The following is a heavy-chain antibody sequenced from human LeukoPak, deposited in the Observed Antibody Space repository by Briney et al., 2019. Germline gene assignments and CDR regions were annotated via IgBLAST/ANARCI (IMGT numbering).Heavy chain of an antibody. V-gene: IGHV4-61*02. CDR3: ARGRYQLLPDY. J-gene: IGHJ4*02. D-gene: IGHD2-2*01. CDR2: IYTSGST. CDR1: GGSISSGSYY. Sequence: PSETLSLTCTVSGGSISSGSYYWSWIRQPAGKGLEWIGRIYTSGSTNYNPSLKSRVTISVDTSKNQFSLKLGSVTAADTAVYYCARGRYQLLPDYWGQGTLVTVSS.